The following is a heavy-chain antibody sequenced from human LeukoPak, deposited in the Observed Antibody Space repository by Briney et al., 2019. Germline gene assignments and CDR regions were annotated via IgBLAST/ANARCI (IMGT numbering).Heavy chain of an antibody. J-gene: IGHJ4*02. D-gene: IGHD1-26*01. CDR1: GGSISNSIYY. Sequence: SETLSLTCTVSGGSISNSIYYWDWIRQPPGKGLEWVGSIHYRGNTYYNPSLKSRAPISVDTSKNQFSLKLSSVTAADTAVYYCARRGGELLQTADYWGQGTLVTVSS. V-gene: IGHV4-39*01. CDR2: IHYRGNT. CDR3: ARRGGELLQTADY.